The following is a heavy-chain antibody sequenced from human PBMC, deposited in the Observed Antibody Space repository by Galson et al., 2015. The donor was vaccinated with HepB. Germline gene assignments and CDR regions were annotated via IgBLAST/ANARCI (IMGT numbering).Heavy chain of an antibody. CDR2: IYYSGST. V-gene: IGHV4-59*01. CDR1: GGSISSYY. J-gene: IGHJ6*02. D-gene: IGHD2-2*02. CDR3: ARDTLAIPGYYYYGMDV. Sequence: LTCTVSGGSISSYYWSWIRQPPGKGLEWIGYIYYSGSTNYSPSLKSRVTISVDTSKNQFSLKLSSVTAADTAVYYCARDTLAIPGYYYYGMDVWGQGTTVTVSS.